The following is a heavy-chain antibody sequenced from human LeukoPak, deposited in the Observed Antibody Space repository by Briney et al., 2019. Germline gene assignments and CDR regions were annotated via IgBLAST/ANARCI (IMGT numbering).Heavy chain of an antibody. CDR2: ITHSGGS. V-gene: IGHV4-34*01. Sequence: PSETLSLTCAVSGGSFSEFYWTWIRQPPGKGLEWIGEITHSGGSNYNPSLKSRVTMSVDTSKNQFSLKLSSVTAADTAVYYCATARVGPQNSGYLGHWGQGTLVTVSS. D-gene: IGHD3-22*01. CDR3: ATARVGPQNSGYLGH. CDR1: GGSFSEFY. J-gene: IGHJ4*02.